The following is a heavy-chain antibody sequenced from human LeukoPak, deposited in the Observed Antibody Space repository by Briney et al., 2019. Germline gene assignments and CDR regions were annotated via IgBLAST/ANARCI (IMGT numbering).Heavy chain of an antibody. CDR2: IYYSGST. V-gene: IGHV4-31*11. Sequence: PSETLSLTCAVYGGSFSGYYWSWIRQHPGKGLEWIGYIYYSGSTYYNPSLKSRVTISVDTSKNQFSLKLSSVTAADTAVYYCASRYCSSTSCYGLDAFDIWGQGTMVTVSS. CDR1: GGSFSGYY. J-gene: IGHJ3*02. D-gene: IGHD2-2*01. CDR3: ASRYCSSTSCYGLDAFDI.